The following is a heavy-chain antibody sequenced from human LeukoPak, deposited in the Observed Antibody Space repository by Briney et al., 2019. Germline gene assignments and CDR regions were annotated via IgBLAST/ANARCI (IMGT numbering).Heavy chain of an antibody. J-gene: IGHJ6*02. D-gene: IGHD6-19*01. CDR1: GGSISSYY. Sequence: SETLSLTCTVSGGSISSYYWSWIRQPPGKGLEWIGYIYYSGSTNYNPSLKSRVTISVDTSENQLSLKLSSVTAADTAVYYCARDLITVAGTDYGMDVWGQGTTVTVSS. CDR2: IYYSGST. CDR3: ARDLITVAGTDYGMDV. V-gene: IGHV4-59*01.